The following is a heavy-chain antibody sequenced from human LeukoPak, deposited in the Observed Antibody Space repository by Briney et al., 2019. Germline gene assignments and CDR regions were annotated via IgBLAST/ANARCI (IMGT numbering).Heavy chain of an antibody. CDR1: GFTFSSYA. J-gene: IGHJ4*02. V-gene: IGHV3-23*01. Sequence: GGSLRLSCAASGFTFSSYAMSWVRQAPGKGLEWVSTISGSGGDTFYADSVKGRFTISRDNSKNTLYLQLSSLRPDDTAVYYCAKGAPSSSSIFDFWGPGTLVTVSS. D-gene: IGHD6-6*01. CDR2: ISGSGGDT. CDR3: AKGAPSSSSIFDF.